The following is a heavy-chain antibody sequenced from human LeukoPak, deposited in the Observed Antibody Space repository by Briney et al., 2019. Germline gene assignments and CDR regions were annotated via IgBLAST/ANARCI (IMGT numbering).Heavy chain of an antibody. V-gene: IGHV1-69*06. CDR1: GGTFSSYA. CDR3: ARWAPEQQLVLGDFDT. Sequence: SVKVSCKASGGTFSSYAISWVRQAPGQGLEWMGGIIPIFGTANYAQKFQGRVTITADKSTSTAYMELSSLRSEDRAVYYCARWAPEQQLVLGDFDTWGQGTMVTVSS. CDR2: IIPIFGTA. D-gene: IGHD6-13*01. J-gene: IGHJ3*02.